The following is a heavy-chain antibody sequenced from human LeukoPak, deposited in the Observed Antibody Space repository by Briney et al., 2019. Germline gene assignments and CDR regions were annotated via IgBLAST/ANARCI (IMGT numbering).Heavy chain of an antibody. CDR1: GYIFINNG. D-gene: IGHD7-27*01. CDR2: ISPKTGNK. V-gene: IGHV1-18*01. J-gene: IGHJ3*02. CDR3: ARTPLGSKHAFDI. Sequence: ASLKLSCKTSGYIFINNGISWDRNAPGQGLDLMGWISPKTGNKIYAQKFQARVTLTTDTSTSTAYMELRSLRSDDTATYYCARTPLGSKHAFDIWGQGTMVTVSS.